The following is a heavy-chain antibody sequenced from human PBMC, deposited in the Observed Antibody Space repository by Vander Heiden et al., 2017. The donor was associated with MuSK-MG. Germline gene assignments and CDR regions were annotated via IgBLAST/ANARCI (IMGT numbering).Heavy chain of an antibody. CDR1: GGSFSGYY. J-gene: IGHJ4*02. V-gene: IGHV4-34*01. Sequence: QVQLQQWGAGLLKPSETLSLTCAVYGGSFSGYYWSWIRQPPGKGLEWIGEINHSGSTNYNPSLKTRVTISVDTSKNQFSLKLSSVTAADTAVYYCARSGIMITFGGVIASRFFDYWGQGTLVTVSS. CDR3: ARSGIMITFGGVIASRFFDY. D-gene: IGHD3-16*02. CDR2: INHSGST.